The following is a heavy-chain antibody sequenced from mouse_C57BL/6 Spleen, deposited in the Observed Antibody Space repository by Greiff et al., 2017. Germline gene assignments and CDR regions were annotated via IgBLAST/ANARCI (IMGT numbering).Heavy chain of an antibody. CDR3: TRDDYDVSYYFDY. V-gene: IGHV1-15*01. CDR2: IDPETGGT. J-gene: IGHJ2*01. CDR1: GYTFTDYE. Sequence: QVQLKESGAELVRPGASVTLSCKASGYTFTDYEMHWVKQTPVHGLEWIGAIDPETGGTAYNQKFKGKAILTADKSSSTASMELRSLTSEDSAVYYCTRDDYDVSYYFDYWGKGTTLTVSS. D-gene: IGHD2-4*01.